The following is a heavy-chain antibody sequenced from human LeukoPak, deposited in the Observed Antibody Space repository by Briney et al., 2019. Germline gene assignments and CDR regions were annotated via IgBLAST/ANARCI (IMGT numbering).Heavy chain of an antibody. CDR1: GGTFSSYT. J-gene: IGHJ4*02. D-gene: IGHD3-9*01. CDR3: AGSYDILTGYHCFDY. Sequence: GASVKVSCKASGGTFSSYTISWVRQAPGQGLEWMGRIIPILGIANYAQKFQGRVTITADKSTSTAYMELSSLRSEDTAVYYCAGSYDILTGYHCFDYWGQGTLVTVSS. V-gene: IGHV1-69*02. CDR2: IIPILGIA.